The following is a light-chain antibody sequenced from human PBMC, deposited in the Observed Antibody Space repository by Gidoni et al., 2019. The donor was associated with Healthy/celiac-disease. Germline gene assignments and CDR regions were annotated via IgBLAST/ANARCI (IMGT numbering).Light chain of an antibody. CDR2: DAS. Sequence: ELVFTQSPATLSLSPGERATLSCRASQSVSSYLAWYQQKPGQAPRLRIYDASNRATGIPARFRGSGSGTDFTLTISSLEPEDCAVYYCQQRSNWPSWTFXXXTKVEIK. CDR1: QSVSSY. V-gene: IGKV3-11*01. J-gene: IGKJ1*01. CDR3: QQRSNWPSWT.